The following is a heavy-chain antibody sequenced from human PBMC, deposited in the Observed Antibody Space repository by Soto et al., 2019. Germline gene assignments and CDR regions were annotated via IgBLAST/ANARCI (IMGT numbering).Heavy chain of an antibody. D-gene: IGHD2-8*02. CDR2: INHSGST. CDR1: GCSFRCYY. J-gene: IGHJ4*02. V-gene: IGHV4-34*01. Sequence: PSETLSLTCAVFGCSFRCYYWSWIRQPPGTGLEWIGEINHSGSTNYNPSLKSRVTISVDTSKNQFSLKLTSVTAADTAVYYCARDKITGLFDYWGQGTLVTVS. CDR3: ARDKITGLFDY.